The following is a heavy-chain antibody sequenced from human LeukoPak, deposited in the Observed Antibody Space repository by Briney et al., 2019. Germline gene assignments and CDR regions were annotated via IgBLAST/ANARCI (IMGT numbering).Heavy chain of an antibody. V-gene: IGHV4-34*01. J-gene: IGHJ4*02. CDR3: ARHASPDIVIVPAATFDY. Sequence: PSETLSLTCAVYGGSFSGYYWSWIRQPPGKGLEWIGEINHSGSTSYNPSLKSRVTISVDTSKNQFSLKLSSVTAADTAVYYCARHASPDIVIVPAATFDYWGQGTLVTVSS. CDR2: INHSGST. CDR1: GGSFSGYY. D-gene: IGHD2-2*01.